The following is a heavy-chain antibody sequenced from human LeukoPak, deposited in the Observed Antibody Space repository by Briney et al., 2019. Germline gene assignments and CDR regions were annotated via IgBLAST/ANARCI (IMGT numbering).Heavy chain of an antibody. V-gene: IGHV1-18*04. CDR3: ARDSRVTMVRGPPLLEAFDI. CDR2: ISAYNGNT. Sequence: ASVKVSCKASGYTFTSYGISWVRQAPGQGLEWMGWISAYNGNTNYAQKLQGRVTMTTDTSTSTAYMELRSLGSDDTAVYYCARDSRVTMVRGPPLLEAFDIWGQGTMVTVSS. D-gene: IGHD3-10*01. CDR1: GYTFTSYG. J-gene: IGHJ3*02.